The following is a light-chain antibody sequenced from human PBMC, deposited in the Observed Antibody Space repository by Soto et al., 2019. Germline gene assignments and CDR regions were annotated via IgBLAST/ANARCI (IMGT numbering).Light chain of an antibody. CDR1: SGHSSYA. V-gene: IGLV4-69*01. J-gene: IGLJ2*01. Sequence: QPVLTQSPSASASLGASVKLTCTLNSGHSSYAVAWHQQQPEKGPRYLMNLNSDGSHTKGDGIPDRFSGSSSGAERYFTISSLQSEDEADYYCQTWGAGIVVFGGGTQLTVL. CDR2: LNSDGSH. CDR3: QTWGAGIVV.